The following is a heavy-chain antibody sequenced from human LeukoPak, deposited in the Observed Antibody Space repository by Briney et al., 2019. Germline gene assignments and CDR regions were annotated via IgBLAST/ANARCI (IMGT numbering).Heavy chain of an antibody. Sequence: GGSLRLSCAASGFTISSNYMNWVRQAPGKGLEWVSVISTGGTTYYANSVQGRFTISRDYSKNTLYLEMNNLRAKDTAVYYCARVSGYSGYDTLDYWGQGTLVTVS. V-gene: IGHV3-66*01. CDR1: GFTISSNY. D-gene: IGHD5-12*01. CDR2: ISTGGTT. CDR3: ARVSGYSGYDTLDY. J-gene: IGHJ4*02.